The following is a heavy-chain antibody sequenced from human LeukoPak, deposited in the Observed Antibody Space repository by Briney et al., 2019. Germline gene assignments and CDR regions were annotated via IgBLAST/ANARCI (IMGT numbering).Heavy chain of an antibody. CDR1: GFTFDDYG. CDR3: ATLLLVCEACHNDY. D-gene: IGHD3-10*01. Sequence: GGSLRLSCAASGFTFDDYGMSWVRQAPGKGLEWVSGINWNGGSTGYADSVKGRFTISRDNAKNSLYLQMNSLRAEDTAVYYCATLLLVCEACHNDYWGQGTLVTVSS. J-gene: IGHJ4*02. V-gene: IGHV3-20*04. CDR2: INWNGGST.